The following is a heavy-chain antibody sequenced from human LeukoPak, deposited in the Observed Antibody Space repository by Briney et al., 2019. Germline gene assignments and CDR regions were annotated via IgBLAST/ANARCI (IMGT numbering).Heavy chain of an antibody. CDR3: ARETRYYYDTDASDVFDI. CDR2: ISGSGGST. Sequence: GGSLRLSCAASGFTFSSYAMSWVRQAPGKGLEWVSAISGSGGSTYYADSVKGRFTISRDNSKNTLYLQMNSLRAEDTAVYYCARETRYYYDTDASDVFDIWGQGTMVTVSS. D-gene: IGHD3-22*01. V-gene: IGHV3-23*01. J-gene: IGHJ3*02. CDR1: GFTFSSYA.